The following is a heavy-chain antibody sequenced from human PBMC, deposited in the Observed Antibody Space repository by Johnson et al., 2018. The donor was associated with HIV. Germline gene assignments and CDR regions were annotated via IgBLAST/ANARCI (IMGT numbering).Heavy chain of an antibody. CDR1: GFTFSDYY. V-gene: IGHV3-66*01. J-gene: IGHJ3*01. CDR2: LFSGGTT. CDR3: ARGRPRWEPLWGGAFDF. D-gene: IGHD1-26*01. Sequence: VQLVESGGGVVQPGRSLRLSCAASGFTFSDYYMSWIRQAPGKGLEWVSVLFSGGTTYYADSVKGRFTISRDNSKNTLYLQMSSLRAEDTAVYYCARGRPRWEPLWGGAFDFWGQGTMVTVSS.